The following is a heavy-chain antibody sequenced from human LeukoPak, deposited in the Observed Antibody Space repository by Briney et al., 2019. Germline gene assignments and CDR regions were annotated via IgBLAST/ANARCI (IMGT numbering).Heavy chain of an antibody. CDR3: ARGGNWDWFDP. Sequence: PSETLSLTCTVSGGSISSYYWSWIRQPPGKGLEWIGYIYYSGSTNYNPSLKSRVTISVDTSKNQFSLKLSSVTAADTAVYYCARGGNWDWFDPGAREPWSPSPQ. CDR1: GGSISSYY. CDR2: IYYSGST. J-gene: IGHJ5*02. D-gene: IGHD7-27*01. V-gene: IGHV4-59*01.